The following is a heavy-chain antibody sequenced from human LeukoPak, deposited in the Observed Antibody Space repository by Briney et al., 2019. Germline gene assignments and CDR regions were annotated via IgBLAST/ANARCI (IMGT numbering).Heavy chain of an antibody. Sequence: GGSLRLSCAASGFTSNNYNINWVRQAPGKGLEWVSYISSGSTTIYYADSVKGRFTISRDNAKNSLYLQMNSLRAEDTAVYYCAELGITMIGGVWGKGTTVTISS. CDR3: AELGITMIGGV. CDR1: GFTSNNYN. D-gene: IGHD3-10*02. V-gene: IGHV3-48*04. CDR2: ISSGSTTI. J-gene: IGHJ6*04.